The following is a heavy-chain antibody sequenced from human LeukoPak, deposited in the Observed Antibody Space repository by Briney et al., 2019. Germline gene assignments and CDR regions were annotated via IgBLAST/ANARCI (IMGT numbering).Heavy chain of an antibody. Sequence: ASVKVSCKASGYTFTSYGICWVRQAPGQGLEWMGWISAYNGNTNYAQKLQGRVTMTTDTSTSTAYMELRSLRSDDTAVYYCARDPSCGGDCYPGFPFDYWGQGTLVTVSS. J-gene: IGHJ4*02. CDR3: ARDPSCGGDCYPGFPFDY. D-gene: IGHD2-21*01. CDR2: ISAYNGNT. CDR1: GYTFTSYG. V-gene: IGHV1-18*01.